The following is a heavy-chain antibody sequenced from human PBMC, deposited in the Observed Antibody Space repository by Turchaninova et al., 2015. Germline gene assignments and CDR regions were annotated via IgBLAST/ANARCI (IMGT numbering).Heavy chain of an antibody. CDR2: IHPGGSSA. J-gene: IGHJ4*02. D-gene: IGHD3-16*01. CDR1: GFTFSRFL. V-gene: IGHV3-74*03. Sequence: EVQLVESGGGLVQPGGSLRLSCAGSGFTFSRFLMPWVRQAPGKGLVWVAGIHPGGSSATYADSVKGRFTISKGNAKHPLHLQMSSLRADDTALYFCARGPQILGSGTTFDYWGQGILVTVSS. CDR3: ARGPQILGSGTTFDY.